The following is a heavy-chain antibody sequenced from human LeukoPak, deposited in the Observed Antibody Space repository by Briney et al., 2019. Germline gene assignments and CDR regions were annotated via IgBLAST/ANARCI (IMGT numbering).Heavy chain of an antibody. J-gene: IGHJ6*04. Sequence: GGSLTLFCAASGLNFSSYRMNSVRHAPGKGLECGANIKQDGRETYYVDSVKGRLSISTDKARNSLSLQMSSLRVEDTAVYCCARDGTYYDILTGRYFSLDGMDVWGKGTPVTVSS. CDR2: IKQDGRET. D-gene: IGHD3-9*01. CDR3: ARDGTYYDILTGRYFSLDGMDV. V-gene: IGHV3-7*03. CDR1: GLNFSSYR.